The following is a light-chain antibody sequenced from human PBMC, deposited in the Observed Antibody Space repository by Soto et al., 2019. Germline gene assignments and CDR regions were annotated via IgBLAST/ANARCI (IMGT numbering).Light chain of an antibody. CDR3: QQYNNWWT. CDR1: QSVSSK. CDR2: GAS. J-gene: IGKJ1*01. V-gene: IGKV3-15*01. Sequence: EIVMTQSPATLSVSPGERATLSCRASQSVSSKLAWYQQKPGQAPRLLIYGASTRATGIPARFSGSGSGTEFTLTISSLQSEDFAVYYCQQYNNWWTFGQGTKAEIK.